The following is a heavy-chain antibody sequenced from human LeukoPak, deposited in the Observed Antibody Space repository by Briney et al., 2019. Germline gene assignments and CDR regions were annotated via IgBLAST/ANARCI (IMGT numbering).Heavy chain of an antibody. CDR1: GGTFSSYA. J-gene: IGHJ5*02. V-gene: IGHV1-69*05. CDR3: ARYPDYDDYWFDP. Sequence: GSSVKVSCKASGGTFSSYAISWVRQAPGQGLEWMGGIIPIFGTANYAQKFQGRVTITTDESTSTAYMELSSLRSEDTAVYYCARYPDYDDYWFDPWGRGPLVTVSS. D-gene: IGHD4-17*01. CDR2: IIPIFGTA.